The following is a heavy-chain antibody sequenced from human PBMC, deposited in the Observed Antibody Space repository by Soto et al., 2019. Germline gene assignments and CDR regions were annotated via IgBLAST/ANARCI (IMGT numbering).Heavy chain of an antibody. V-gene: IGHV1-69*01. CDR3: AGSDSSGYYYSPYYYGMDV. CDR1: GGTFSSYA. CDR2: LIPIFGTA. D-gene: IGHD3-22*01. Sequence: QVQLVQSGAEVKKPGSSVKVSCKASGGTFSSYAISWVRQAPGQGLEWMGGLIPIFGTANYAQKFQGRVTITADESTSTAYMELSSLRSEDTAVYCCAGSDSSGYYYSPYYYGMDVWGQGTTVTVSS. J-gene: IGHJ6*02.